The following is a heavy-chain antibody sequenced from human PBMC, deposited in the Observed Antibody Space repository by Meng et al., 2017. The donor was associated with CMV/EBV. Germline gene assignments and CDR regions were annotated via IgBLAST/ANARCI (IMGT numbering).Heavy chain of an antibody. J-gene: IGHJ5*02. CDR1: GFTFSSYW. CDR2: IKQDGSEK. CDR3: ARESTIFGVVISP. V-gene: IGHV3-7*01. D-gene: IGHD3-3*01. Sequence: GGSLRLSCAASGFTFSSYWMSWVRQAPGKGLECVANIKQDGSEKYYVDSVKGRFTISRDNAKNSLYLQMNSLRAEDTAVYYCARESTIFGVVISPWGQGTLVTVSS.